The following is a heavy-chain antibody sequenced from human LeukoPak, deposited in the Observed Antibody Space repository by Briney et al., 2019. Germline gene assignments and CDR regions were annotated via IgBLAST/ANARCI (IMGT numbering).Heavy chain of an antibody. CDR3: AKDTSAWWYHRAYMNV. CDR1: GFTFSDYA. Sequence: SGGSLRLSCAASGFTFSDYAMSWVRQAPGGGLEWVSAFSGSGDKTFHADSVKGRFTTSRDNSKNTLSLQMSSLRVEDSAVYFCAKDTSAWWYHRAYMNVWGTGTTVTVSS. V-gene: IGHV3-23*01. D-gene: IGHD2-15*01. CDR2: FSGSGDKT. J-gene: IGHJ6*03.